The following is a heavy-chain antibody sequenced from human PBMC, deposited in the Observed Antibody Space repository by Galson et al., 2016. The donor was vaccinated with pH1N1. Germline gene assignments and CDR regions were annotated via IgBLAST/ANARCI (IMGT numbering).Heavy chain of an antibody. CDR3: ARPWFAELWDWYFDL. V-gene: IGHV4-30-4*08. CDR2: IYYTGSS. J-gene: IGHJ2*01. D-gene: IGHD3-10*01. Sequence: TLSLTCTVSGGSISSDASYWSWIRQHPGKGLEWIGYIYYTGSSYYNPSLKSRVTISVDTSKNQFSLKLSSVTAADTAVYYCARPWFAELWDWYFDLWGRGTLVTVSS. CDR1: GGSISSDASY.